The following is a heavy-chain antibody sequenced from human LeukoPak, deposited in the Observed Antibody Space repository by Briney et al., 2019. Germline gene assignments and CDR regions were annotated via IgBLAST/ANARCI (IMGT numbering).Heavy chain of an antibody. Sequence: PSETLSLTCAVYGGSFSGYYWSWIRQPPGKGLEWIGEISHSGSTNYNPSLKSRVTISVDTSKNQFSLKLSSVTAADTAVYYCASGRWFDPWGQGTLVTVSS. V-gene: IGHV4-34*01. CDR1: GGSFSGYY. CDR2: ISHSGST. J-gene: IGHJ5*02. CDR3: ASGRWFDP.